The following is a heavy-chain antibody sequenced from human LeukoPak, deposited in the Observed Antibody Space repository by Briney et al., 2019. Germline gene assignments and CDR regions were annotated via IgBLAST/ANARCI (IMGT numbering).Heavy chain of an antibody. CDR2: ISYDGSNK. V-gene: IGHV3-30*04. CDR3: AREWRWLQSDIDY. D-gene: IGHD5-24*01. J-gene: IGHJ4*02. CDR1: GFTFSSYA. Sequence: GGSLRLSCAASGFTFSSYAMHWVRLAPGKGLEWVAVISYDGSNKYYADSVKGRFTISRDNSKNTLYLQMNSLRAEDTAVYYCAREWRWLQSDIDYWGQGTLVTVSS.